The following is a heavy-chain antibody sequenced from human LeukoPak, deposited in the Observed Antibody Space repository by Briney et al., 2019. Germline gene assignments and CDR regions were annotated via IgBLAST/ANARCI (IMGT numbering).Heavy chain of an antibody. Sequence: GGSLRLSCAASGFNFDDYTMHWVRHAPGKGLEWVSSISWNSGRIDYADSVKGRLTISRDNAKNSLSLQMNSLRAEDTALYYCAKGVGRIAAAGTDYWGQGTLVTVSS. CDR1: GFNFDDYT. CDR2: ISWNSGRI. V-gene: IGHV3-9*01. CDR3: AKGVGRIAAAGTDY. D-gene: IGHD6-13*01. J-gene: IGHJ4*02.